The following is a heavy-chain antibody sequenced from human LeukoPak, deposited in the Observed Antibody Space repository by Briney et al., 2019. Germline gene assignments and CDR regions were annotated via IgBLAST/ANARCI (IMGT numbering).Heavy chain of an antibody. Sequence: ASVKVSCKASGYTFSSYDINWVRQATGQGLEWLGWMNPNSGNTGYAQKFQGRVTMTKNTSISTAYMELSSLTSEDTAVYYCARMYYYDTSGRNWFDPWGQGTLVTVSS. V-gene: IGHV1-8*01. J-gene: IGHJ5*02. CDR2: MNPNSGNT. D-gene: IGHD3-22*01. CDR3: ARMYYYDTSGRNWFDP. CDR1: GYTFSSYD.